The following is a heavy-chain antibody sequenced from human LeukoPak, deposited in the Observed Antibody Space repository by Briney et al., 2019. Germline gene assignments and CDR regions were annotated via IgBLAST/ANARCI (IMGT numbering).Heavy chain of an antibody. J-gene: IGHJ4*02. Sequence: PGGSLRLSCAASGFTFSSYWMHWVRQAPGKGLVWVSRLISDGSSASYADSVKGRFTISKDNAKNTVYLQMNNLRAEDTAVYYCVSFYETYWGRGTLVTVSS. CDR3: VSFYETY. CDR2: LISDGSSA. CDR1: GFTFSSYW. V-gene: IGHV3-74*01. D-gene: IGHD2-2*01.